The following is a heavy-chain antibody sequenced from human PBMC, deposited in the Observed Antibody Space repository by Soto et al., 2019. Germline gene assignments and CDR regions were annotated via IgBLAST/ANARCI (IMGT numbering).Heavy chain of an antibody. D-gene: IGHD6-13*01. CDR1: GFTFSGYW. CDR3: ARGPEGINWYTHPIDY. V-gene: IGHV3-74*01. J-gene: IGHJ4*02. Sequence: GGSLRLSCAASGFTFSGYWMHWVRQVPGKGLVWVSRINSDVSSTTYADSVKGRFTISRDNAKNMLYLQMNSLGVEDTAVYYCARGPEGINWYTHPIDYWGQGTLVTVSS. CDR2: INSDVSST.